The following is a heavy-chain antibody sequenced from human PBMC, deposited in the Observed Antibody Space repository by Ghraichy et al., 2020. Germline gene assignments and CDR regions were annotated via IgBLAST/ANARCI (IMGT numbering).Heavy chain of an antibody. CDR1: VFTFSSYA. J-gene: IGHJ4*02. Sequence: GGSLRLSCAASVFTFSSYAVHWVRQAPGKGLEWVAFISYDGSNKYYADSVMGRFTISRDNSKNTLYLQMNSLRSEDTAVYYCASPHSSGWSKPFDFWGQGTLVTVSS. CDR2: ISYDGSNK. CDR3: ASPHSSGWSKPFDF. D-gene: IGHD6-19*01. V-gene: IGHV3-30*04.